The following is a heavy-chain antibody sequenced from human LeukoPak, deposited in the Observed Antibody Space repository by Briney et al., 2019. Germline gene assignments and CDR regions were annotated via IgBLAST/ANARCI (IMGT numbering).Heavy chain of an antibody. Sequence: KAGGSLRLSCAVSGFTFSTYSMTWVRQAPGKGLEWVSSISSSSRNTYYTDSVKGRFTISRDNAKNSLYLQMSSLRAEDTAVYYCARGGTFGVDISDYWGQGTLVTVSS. D-gene: IGHD3-3*01. V-gene: IGHV3-21*01. CDR2: ISSSSRNT. CDR1: GFTFSTYS. CDR3: ARGGTFGVDISDY. J-gene: IGHJ4*02.